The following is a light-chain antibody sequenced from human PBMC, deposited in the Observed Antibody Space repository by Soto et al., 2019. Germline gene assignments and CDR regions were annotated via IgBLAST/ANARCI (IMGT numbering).Light chain of an antibody. Sequence: DVVMTQSPLSLPVTLVQPASISCRSSQRLVYSDGNTYLSRFQQRPGQSPRRLITKLSNRDSGVPDRFSGSGSTTHSILKITTMEAEDVAIHYCTQASLWPHTFGQRTKVNI. V-gene: IGKV2-30*01. CDR3: TQASLWPHT. J-gene: IGKJ2*01. CDR1: QRLVYSDGNTY. CDR2: KLS.